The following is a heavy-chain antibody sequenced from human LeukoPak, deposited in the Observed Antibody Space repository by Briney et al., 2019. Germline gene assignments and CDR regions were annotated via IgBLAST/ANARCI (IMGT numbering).Heavy chain of an antibody. CDR1: GFTVSSNY. V-gene: IGHV3-53*01. Sequence: PGGSLRLSCAASGFTVSSNYMSWVRQAPGKGLEWVSVIYSGGSTYYADSVKGRFTISRDNSKNTLYLQMNSLRAEDTAVYYCARVADYYDSSGYPGAFDIWGQGTMVTVSS. CDR2: IYSGGST. D-gene: IGHD3-22*01. CDR3: ARVADYYDSSGYPGAFDI. J-gene: IGHJ3*02.